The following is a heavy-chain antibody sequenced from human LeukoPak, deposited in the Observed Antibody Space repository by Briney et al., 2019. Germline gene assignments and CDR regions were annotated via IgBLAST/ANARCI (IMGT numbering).Heavy chain of an antibody. CDR3: ARGKGSSSKVYYYYYYMDV. Sequence: SETLSLTCTVSGGSISSYYWSWIRQPPGKGLEWIGYIYYSGSTNYNPSLKSRVTISVDTSKNQFSPKLSSVTAADTAVYYCARGKGSSSKVYYYYYYMDVWGKGTTVTISS. V-gene: IGHV4-59*08. CDR2: IYYSGST. J-gene: IGHJ6*03. D-gene: IGHD6-13*01. CDR1: GGSISSYY.